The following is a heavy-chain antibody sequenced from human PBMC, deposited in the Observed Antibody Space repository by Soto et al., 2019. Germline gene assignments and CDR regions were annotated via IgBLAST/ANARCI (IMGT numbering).Heavy chain of an antibody. J-gene: IGHJ4*02. CDR2: ISYAGSRK. V-gene: IGHV3-30*03. CDR1: GFSFSTYG. CDR3: XXXXXXXXXXXXXXAXX. Sequence: QVQLVESGGGVVQPGRSLRLSCAASGFSFSTYGMHWVRQAPGKGLEWVPIISYAGSRKHYVDSIRGRFTISRDNSGXXXXXXXXXXXXXXXXXXXXXXXXXXXXXXXXXXAXXWGQXILVXVSS.